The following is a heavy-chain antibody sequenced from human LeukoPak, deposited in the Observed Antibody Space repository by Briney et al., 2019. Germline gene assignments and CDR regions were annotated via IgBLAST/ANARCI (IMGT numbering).Heavy chain of an antibody. D-gene: IGHD3-10*01. V-gene: IGHV4-59*01. CDR2: ISYSGST. Sequence: SETLSLTCTVSGDSISTYSWIWIRQPPGKGLECIGYISYSGSTNFNPSLQSRVTMSVATSKNQFSLKLNSVTAADTAVYYCAKAMSSSWNFDLWGRGTMVSVSS. CDR1: GDSISTYS. CDR3: AKAMSSSWNFDL. J-gene: IGHJ2*01.